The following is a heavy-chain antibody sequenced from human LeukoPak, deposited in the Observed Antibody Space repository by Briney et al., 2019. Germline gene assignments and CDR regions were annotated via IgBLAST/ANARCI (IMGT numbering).Heavy chain of an antibody. V-gene: IGHV3-23*01. CDR2: ISGSGGST. D-gene: IGHD6-19*01. J-gene: IGHJ4*02. Sequence: GGSLRLSCAASGFTFSSYAMSWVRQAPGKGLEGVSAISGSGGSTYYADSVKGRLTISRENAKNSLYLQMNSLRAGDTAVYYCARAPYSSGWEVDYWGQGTLVTVSS. CDR3: ARAPYSSGWEVDY. CDR1: GFTFSSYA.